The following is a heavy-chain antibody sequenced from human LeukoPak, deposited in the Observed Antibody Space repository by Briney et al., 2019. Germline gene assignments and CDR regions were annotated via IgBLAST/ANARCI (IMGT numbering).Heavy chain of an antibody. CDR1: GFTFSIYA. Sequence: GGSLRLSCAASGFTFSIYAMSWVRQAPGKGLEWIAAIADNSGGVYYADSVKGRFTISRDNSKSTLYLQMSSLRVEDTAIYYCAKDPKYNWKVTNYFDPWGQGTLVIVSS. J-gene: IGHJ5*02. D-gene: IGHD1-20*01. CDR3: AKDPKYNWKVTNYFDP. CDR2: IADNSGGV. V-gene: IGHV3-23*01.